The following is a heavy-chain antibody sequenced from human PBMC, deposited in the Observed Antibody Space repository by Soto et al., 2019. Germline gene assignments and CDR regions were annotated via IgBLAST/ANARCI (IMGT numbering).Heavy chain of an antibody. D-gene: IGHD6-19*01. V-gene: IGHV1-2*04. CDR3: ARGPWQWLVLSGGNRQFDY. CDR1: GYTFTGYY. J-gene: IGHJ4*02. Sequence: GASVKVSCKASGYTFTGYYMHWVRQAPGQGLEWMGWINPNSGGTNYAQKFQGWVTMTRDTSISTAYMELSRLRSDDTAVYYCARGPWQWLVLSGGNRQFDYWGQGTLVTVSS. CDR2: INPNSGGT.